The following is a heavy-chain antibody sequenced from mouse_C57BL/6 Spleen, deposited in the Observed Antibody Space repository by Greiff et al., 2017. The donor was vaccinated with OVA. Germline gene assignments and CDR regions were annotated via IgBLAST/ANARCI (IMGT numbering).Heavy chain of an antibody. CDR3: ARERGVRDYFDY. Sequence: VQGVESGGGLVKPGGSLKLSCAASGFTFSSYAMSWVRQTPEKRLEWVATISDGGSYTYYPDNVKGRFTISRDNAKNNLYLQMSHLKSEDTAMYYCARERGVRDYFDYWGQGTTLTVSS. V-gene: IGHV5-4*01. CDR2: ISDGGSYT. D-gene: IGHD3-2*02. CDR1: GFTFSSYA. J-gene: IGHJ2*01.